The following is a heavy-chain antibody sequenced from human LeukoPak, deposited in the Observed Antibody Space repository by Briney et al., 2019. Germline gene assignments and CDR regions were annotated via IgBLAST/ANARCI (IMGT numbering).Heavy chain of an antibody. Sequence: GSLRLSCAASGFTVSSNYMSWVRQAPGKGLEWVSVIYSGGSTYYADSVKGRFTISGDNSKNTLYLQMNSLRAEDTAVYYCARGNSSSWYRYFYYYYYMDVWGKGTTVTVSS. CDR3: ARGNSSSWYRYFYYYYYMDV. J-gene: IGHJ6*03. V-gene: IGHV3-66*02. D-gene: IGHD6-13*01. CDR1: GFTVSSNY. CDR2: IYSGGST.